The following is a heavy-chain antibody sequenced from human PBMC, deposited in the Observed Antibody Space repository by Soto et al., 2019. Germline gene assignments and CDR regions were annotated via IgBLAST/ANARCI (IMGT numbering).Heavy chain of an antibody. D-gene: IGHD3-3*01. J-gene: IGHJ6*03. CDR3: ARDPYYDFWSGYYNGETRYYYYYMDV. Sequence: ASVKVSCKASGYTFTSYAMHWVRQAPGQRLERMGWINAGNGNTKYSQKFQGRVTITRDTSASTAYMELSSLRSEDTAVYYCARDPYYDFWSGYYNGETRYYYYYMDVWGKGTTVTVSS. CDR2: INAGNGNT. CDR1: GYTFTSYA. V-gene: IGHV1-3*01.